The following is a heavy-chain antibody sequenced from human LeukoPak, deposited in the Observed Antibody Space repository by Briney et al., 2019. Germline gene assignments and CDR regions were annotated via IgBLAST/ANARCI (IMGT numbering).Heavy chain of an antibody. J-gene: IGHJ5*02. Sequence: SQTLSLTCTVSGGSISSGGYYWSWIRQHPGKGLEWIGYIYYSGSTYYNPSLKSRVTISVDTSKNQFSLKLSSVTAADTAVYYCARETWDTAMVTNWFDPWGQGTLVTVSS. V-gene: IGHV4-31*03. CDR3: ARETWDTAMVTNWFDP. CDR1: GGSISSGGYY. CDR2: IYYSGST. D-gene: IGHD5-18*01.